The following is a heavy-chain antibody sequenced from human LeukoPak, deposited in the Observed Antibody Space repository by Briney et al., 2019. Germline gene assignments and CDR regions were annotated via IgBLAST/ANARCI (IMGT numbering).Heavy chain of an antibody. V-gene: IGHV1-2*02. J-gene: IGHJ4*02. CDR2: INPNSGGT. D-gene: IGHD6-6*01. Sequence: ASVKVSCKASGYTFTGSYMHWVRQAPGQGLEWMGWINPNSGGTNYAQKFQDRVTMTRDTSISTAYMELSRLRSDDTAVYYCARDSIAAREDFDYWGQGTLVTVSS. CDR3: ARDSIAAREDFDY. CDR1: GYTFTGSY.